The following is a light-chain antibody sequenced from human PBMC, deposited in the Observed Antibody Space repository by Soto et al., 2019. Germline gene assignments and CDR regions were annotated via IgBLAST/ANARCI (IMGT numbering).Light chain of an antibody. Sequence: EIVMTQSPATLSVSPGERATLSCRASQSVSSNLAWYQQKLGQAPRLLIYRASARATGIPARFSGSGSGTEFTLTISGLQSEDFAVYYCQQYDNWPRTFGQGTKVDIK. J-gene: IGKJ1*01. V-gene: IGKV3-15*01. CDR3: QQYDNWPRT. CDR2: RAS. CDR1: QSVSSN.